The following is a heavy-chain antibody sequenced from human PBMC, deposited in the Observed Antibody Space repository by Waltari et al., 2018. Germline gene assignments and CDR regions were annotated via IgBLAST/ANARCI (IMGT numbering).Heavy chain of an antibody. CDR2: IIPILGIA. D-gene: IGHD2-15*01. V-gene: IGHV1-69*04. Sequence: QVQLVQSGAEVKKPGSSVTVSCKASGGTFSSYAIGWLRQSPGQGLEWMGRIIPILGIANYAQKFQGRVTITADKSTSTAYMELSSLRSEDTAVYYCARDQCSGGSCYRTNYYYGMDVWGQGTTVTVSS. J-gene: IGHJ6*02. CDR3: ARDQCSGGSCYRTNYYYGMDV. CDR1: GGTFSSYA.